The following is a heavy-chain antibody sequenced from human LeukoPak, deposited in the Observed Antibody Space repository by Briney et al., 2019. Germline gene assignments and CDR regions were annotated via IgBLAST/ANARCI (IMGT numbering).Heavy chain of an antibody. J-gene: IGHJ4*02. V-gene: IGHV3-20*04. CDR1: GFTFDDYG. CDR2: INWNGGST. CDR3: ARDYDILTGYLDY. Sequence: GGSLRLSCAASGFTFDDYGMSWVRQAPGKGLEWVSGINWNGGSTGYADSVKGRFTISRDNAKNPLYLQMDSLRAEDTALYYCARDYDILTGYLDYWGQGTLVTVSS. D-gene: IGHD3-9*01.